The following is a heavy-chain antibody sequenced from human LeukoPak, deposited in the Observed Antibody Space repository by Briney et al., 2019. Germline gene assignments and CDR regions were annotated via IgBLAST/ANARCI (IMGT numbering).Heavy chain of an antibody. CDR1: GFTFSSYA. J-gene: IGHJ5*02. CDR2: ISGSGGST. V-gene: IGHV3-23*01. CDR3: ARQQLAPGWFDP. Sequence: GGSLRLSCAASGFTFSSYAMSWVRQAPGKGLEWVSAISGSGGSTYYADSVKGRFTISRDNSKNTLYLQMNSLRAEDTAVYYCARQQLAPGWFDPWGQGTLATVSS. D-gene: IGHD6-13*01.